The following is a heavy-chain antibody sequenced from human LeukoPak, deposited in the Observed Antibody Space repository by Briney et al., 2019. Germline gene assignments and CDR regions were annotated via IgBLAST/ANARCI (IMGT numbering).Heavy chain of an antibody. V-gene: IGHV4-31*03. J-gene: IGHJ6*02. D-gene: IGHD2-2*01. CDR1: GGSISSGGSY. CDR3: ARDQVVVPTNSYGMDV. Sequence: SETLSLTCTVSGGSISSGGSYWSWIRQHPGKGLEWIGYIYYSGSTYYNPSLKSRVAISVDTSKNQFSLKLSSVTAADTAVYYCARDQVVVPTNSYGMDVWGQGATVTVSS. CDR2: IYYSGST.